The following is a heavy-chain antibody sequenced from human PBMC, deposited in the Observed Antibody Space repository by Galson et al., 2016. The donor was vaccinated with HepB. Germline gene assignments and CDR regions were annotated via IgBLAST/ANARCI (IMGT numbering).Heavy chain of an antibody. V-gene: IGHV3-43*01. CDR3: VKDMAGFGVVIPTASDS. CDR2: ITWDGGNS. Sequence: LRLSCAASGFSLDNYSMHWVRQRPEKGLEWVALITWDGGNSFYADSVKGRFTISRDNWKNSLFLQMNSLRAEDTALYYCVKDMAGFGVVIPTASDSWGQGSLVTVSS. J-gene: IGHJ4*02. CDR1: GFSLDNYS. D-gene: IGHD3-3*01.